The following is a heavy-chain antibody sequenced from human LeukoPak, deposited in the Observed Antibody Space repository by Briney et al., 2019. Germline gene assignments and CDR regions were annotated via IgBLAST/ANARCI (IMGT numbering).Heavy chain of an antibody. CDR1: GGTFSSYA. CDR3: ARGLRYFDWLYPIEDFDI. CDR2: IIPIFVTA. J-gene: IGHJ3*02. V-gene: IGHV1-69*13. D-gene: IGHD3-9*01. Sequence: SVKVSCKAAGGTFSSYAISWVRQAPGQGLEWMGGIIPIFVTANYAQKFQGRVTITADESTSTAYMELSSLRSEDTAVYYCARGLRYFDWLYPIEDFDIWGQGTMVTVSS.